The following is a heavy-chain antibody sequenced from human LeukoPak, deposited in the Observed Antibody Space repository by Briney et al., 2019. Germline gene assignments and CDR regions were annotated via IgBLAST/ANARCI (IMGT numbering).Heavy chain of an antibody. Sequence: GGSLRLSCAASGFTFSSYWMSWVRRAPGEGLEWVSDISGSGGSTHYADSVKGRFTISRDNSKNTLYLQMNSLRAEDTAVYYCAKGTSNLGDYWGQGTLVTVSS. CDR3: AKGTSNLGDY. J-gene: IGHJ4*02. D-gene: IGHD3/OR15-3a*01. CDR1: GFTFSSYW. CDR2: ISGSGGST. V-gene: IGHV3-23*01.